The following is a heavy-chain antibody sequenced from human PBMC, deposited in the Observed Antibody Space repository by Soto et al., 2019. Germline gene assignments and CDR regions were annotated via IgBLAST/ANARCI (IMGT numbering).Heavy chain of an antibody. J-gene: IGHJ5*02. CDR3: VTGWTVPGWLDP. Sequence: PSETLSLTCTVSGGSIRDYFWTWIRQSPGTGLECLGYIHHTGRTHYNPSLESRVTISIDTSKNQFSLKLTSVTAADTAVYYCVTGWTVPGWLDPLGHGVLFTVSS. CDR1: GGSIRDYF. D-gene: IGHD3-10*02. CDR2: IHHTGRT. V-gene: IGHV4-59*01.